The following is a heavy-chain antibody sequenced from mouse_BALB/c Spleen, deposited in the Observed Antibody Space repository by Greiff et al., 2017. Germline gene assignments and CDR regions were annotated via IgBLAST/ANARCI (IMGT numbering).Heavy chain of an antibody. J-gene: IGHJ4*01. D-gene: IGHD2-12*01. CDR2: ISYSGST. CDR1: GYSITSDYA. Sequence: EVKLQESGPGLVKPSQSLSLTCTVTGYSITSDYAWNWIRQFPGNKLEWMGYISYSGSTSYNPSLKSRISITRDTSKNQFFLQLNSVTTEDTATYYCARGLYERAYYYAMDYWGQGTSVTVSS. V-gene: IGHV3-2*02. CDR3: ARGLYERAYYYAMDY.